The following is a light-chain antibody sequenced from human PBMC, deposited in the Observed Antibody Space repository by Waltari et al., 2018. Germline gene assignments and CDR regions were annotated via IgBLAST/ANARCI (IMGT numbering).Light chain of an antibody. CDR2: QDT. V-gene: IGLV3-1*01. J-gene: IGLJ2*01. CDR3: QAWDRNSGV. Sequence: YEMTQPPSVSVSPGQTASITCSGDKLGNKYTSWYQQKAGQSPVLVIYQDTKRPPRIPERCSGSNSGDTATLTISGTQTMDEADYYCQAWDRNSGVFGGGTRLTVL. CDR1: KLGNKY.